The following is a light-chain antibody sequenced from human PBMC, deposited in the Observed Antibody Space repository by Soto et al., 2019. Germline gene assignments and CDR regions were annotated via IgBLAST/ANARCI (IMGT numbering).Light chain of an antibody. CDR2: DAS. J-gene: IGKJ5*01. CDR3: QQYQTYAT. V-gene: IGKV1-5*01. CDR1: QTIRSL. Sequence: DIHMTQSPSTLSASVGDRVTITCRASQTIRSLLAWYQQKPGKAPKALIYDASRLGSGVPSRFSGSGSGTEFTLTISSLQTDDFATYYCQQYQTYATFGQGTRLEI.